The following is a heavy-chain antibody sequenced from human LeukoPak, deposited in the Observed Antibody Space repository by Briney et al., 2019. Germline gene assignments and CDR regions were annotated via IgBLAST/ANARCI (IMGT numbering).Heavy chain of an antibody. CDR3: ARGQLELRKWYYYYYMDV. CDR1: GGSISSYY. CDR2: INHSGST. J-gene: IGHJ6*03. Sequence: PSETLSLTCTVSGGSISSYYWSWIRQPPGKGLEWIGEINHSGSTNYNPSLKSRVTISVDTSKNQFSLKLSSVTAADTAVYYCARGQLELRKWYYYYYMDVWGKGTTVTVSS. D-gene: IGHD1-7*01. V-gene: IGHV4-34*01.